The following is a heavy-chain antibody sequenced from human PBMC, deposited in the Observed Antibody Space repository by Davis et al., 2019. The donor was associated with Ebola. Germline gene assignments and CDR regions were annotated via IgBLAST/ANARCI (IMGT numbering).Heavy chain of an antibody. CDR2: IWYDGSNK. CDR3: ARGGGIAVAGTGGEFDY. CDR1: GFTFSSYG. D-gene: IGHD6-19*01. Sequence: GESLKISCAASGFTFSSYGMHWVRQAPGKGLEWVAVIWYDGSNKYYADSVKGRFTIYRDNSKNTLYLQMNSLRAEDTAVYYCARGGGIAVAGTGGEFDYWGQGTLVTVSS. J-gene: IGHJ4*02. V-gene: IGHV3-33*01.